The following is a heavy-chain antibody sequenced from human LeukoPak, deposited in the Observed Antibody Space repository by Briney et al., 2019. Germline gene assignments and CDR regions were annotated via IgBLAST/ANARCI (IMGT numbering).Heavy chain of an antibody. V-gene: IGHV3-21*01. CDR3: ARRIAAAGTHDAFDI. Sequence: GGSLRLSCAASGFTFSGYAMHWVRQAPGKGLEWVSSISSSSSYIYYADSLKGRFTISRDNAKNSLYLQMNSLRAEDTALYYCARRIAAAGTHDAFDIWGQGTMVTVSS. J-gene: IGHJ3*02. CDR1: GFTFSGYA. D-gene: IGHD6-13*01. CDR2: ISSSSSYI.